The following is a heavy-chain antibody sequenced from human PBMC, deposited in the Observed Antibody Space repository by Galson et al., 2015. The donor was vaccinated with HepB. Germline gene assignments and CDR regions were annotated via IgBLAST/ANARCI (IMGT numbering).Heavy chain of an antibody. CDR1: GYTIDTYA. V-gene: IGHV7-4-1*02. Sequence: SVKVSCKASGYTIDTYAINWVRQAPGQGLEWMGWINTKTGNPAYALGFTGRFVFSLDTSVSTAYLQISSLKAEDTAVYFCARHAPILTGYYGGFDYWGQGTLVTVSS. CDR3: ARHAPILTGYYGGFDY. CDR2: INTKTGNP. D-gene: IGHD3-9*01. J-gene: IGHJ4*02.